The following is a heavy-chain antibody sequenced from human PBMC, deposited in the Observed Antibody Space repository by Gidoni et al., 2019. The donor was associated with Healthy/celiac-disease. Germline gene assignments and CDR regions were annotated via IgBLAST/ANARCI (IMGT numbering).Heavy chain of an antibody. V-gene: IGHV4-39*01. CDR2: IDYSGST. CDR3: ARNPLWFGELSLYYFDY. Sequence: QLQLQESGPGLVKPSETLSLTCTGSGGAISSSRYYWGWIRQPPGKGLDWIGSIDYSGSTDYNPSLQRRVTISVDTSKTQFSLKLSSVTAADTAVYYCARNPLWFGELSLYYFDYWGQGTLVTVSS. CDR1: GGAISSSRYY. D-gene: IGHD3-10*01. J-gene: IGHJ4*02.